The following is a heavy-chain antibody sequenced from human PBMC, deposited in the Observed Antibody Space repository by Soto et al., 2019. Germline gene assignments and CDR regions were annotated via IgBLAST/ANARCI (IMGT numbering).Heavy chain of an antibody. CDR3: ARASLAWSLDP. CDR2: IGTAGDT. CDR1: GFTFSSYD. D-gene: IGHD3-3*01. V-gene: IGHV3-13*04. Sequence: GGSLRLSCASSGFTFSSYDMHWVRQATGKGLEWVSAIGTAGDTYYPGSVKGRFTISRENAKNSLYLQMNSLRAGDTAVYYCARASLAWSLDPWGQGTLVTVSS. J-gene: IGHJ5*02.